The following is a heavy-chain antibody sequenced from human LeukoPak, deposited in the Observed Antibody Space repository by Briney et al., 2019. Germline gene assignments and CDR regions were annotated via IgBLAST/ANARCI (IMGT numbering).Heavy chain of an antibody. D-gene: IGHD6-13*01. J-gene: IGHJ4*02. CDR3: ASWTTGGIAAAGPFDY. Sequence: GGSLRLSCVASGFTFNRIAMSWVRQAPGKGLEWVSSISSSGSDIYYADSVKGRFTISRDNAKNSLYLQMNSLRAEDTAVYYCASWTTGGIAAAGPFDYWGQGTLVTVSS. CDR1: GFTFNRIA. CDR2: ISSSGSDI. V-gene: IGHV3-21*01.